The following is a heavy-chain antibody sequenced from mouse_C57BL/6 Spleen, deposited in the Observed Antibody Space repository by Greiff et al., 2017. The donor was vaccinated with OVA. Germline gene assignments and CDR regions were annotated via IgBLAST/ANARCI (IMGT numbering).Heavy chain of an antibody. CDR2: ISNLAYSI. CDR3: ARRGYGSSSHYAMDY. CDR1: GFTFSDYG. V-gene: IGHV5-15*04. D-gene: IGHD1-1*01. Sequence: EVKLVESGGGLVQPGGSLKLSCAASGFTFSDYGMAWVRQAPRKGPEWVAFISNLAYSIYYADTVTGRFTISRENAKNTLYLEMSSLRSEDTAMYYCARRGYGSSSHYAMDYWGQGTSVTVSS. J-gene: IGHJ4*01.